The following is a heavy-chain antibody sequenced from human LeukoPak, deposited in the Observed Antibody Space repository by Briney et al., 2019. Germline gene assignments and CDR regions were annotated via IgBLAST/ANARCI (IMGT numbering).Heavy chain of an antibody. J-gene: IGHJ4*02. D-gene: IGHD2-15*01. Sequence: SETLSLTCTVSGGSISSYYWSWIRQPPGKGLERIGYIYYSGSTNYNPSLKSRVTISVDTSKNQFSLKLSSVTAADTAVYYCARLDCSGGSCTFDYWGQGTLVTVSS. CDR2: IYYSGST. V-gene: IGHV4-59*08. CDR3: ARLDCSGGSCTFDY. CDR1: GGSISSYY.